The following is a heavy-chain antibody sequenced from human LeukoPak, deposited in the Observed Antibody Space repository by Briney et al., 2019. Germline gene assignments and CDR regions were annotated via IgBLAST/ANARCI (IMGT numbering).Heavy chain of an antibody. Sequence: GRALRLSCAASGFTFSSYAMHWVRQAPGKGLEWVAVISYDGSNKYYADSVKGGFTISRDNSKNTLYLQMNSLRAEDTAVYYCARASTVTTYQFDYWGQGTLVTVSS. V-gene: IGHV3-30*04. CDR2: ISYDGSNK. CDR3: ARASTVTTYQFDY. J-gene: IGHJ4*02. D-gene: IGHD4-17*01. CDR1: GFTFSSYA.